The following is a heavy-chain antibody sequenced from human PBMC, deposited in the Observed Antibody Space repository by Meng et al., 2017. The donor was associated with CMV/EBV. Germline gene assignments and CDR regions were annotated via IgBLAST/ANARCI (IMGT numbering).Heavy chain of an antibody. CDR2: IRYDGSNK. CDR3: AKARGRIGPGNV. Sequence: GESLKISCAASGFTFSSYGMHWVRQAPGKGLEWGAFIRYDGSNKYYADSVKGRFTISRDNSKNTLYLQMNSLRAEDTAVYYCAKARGRIGPGNVWGQGTTVTVSS. D-gene: IGHD3-10*01. V-gene: IGHV3-30*02. J-gene: IGHJ6*02. CDR1: GFTFSSYG.